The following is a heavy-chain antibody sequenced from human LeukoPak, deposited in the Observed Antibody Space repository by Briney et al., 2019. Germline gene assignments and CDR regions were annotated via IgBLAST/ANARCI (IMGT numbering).Heavy chain of an antibody. Sequence: VGSLRLSCAASGFTFSSYWMSWVRQAPGKGLEWVANIKQDGSEKYYVDSVKGRFTISRDNAKNSQYLQMNSLRAEDTAVYYCAREGWDDSSGYLDYWGQGTLVTVSS. CDR1: GFTFSSYW. CDR2: IKQDGSEK. V-gene: IGHV3-7*01. D-gene: IGHD3-22*01. J-gene: IGHJ4*02. CDR3: AREGWDDSSGYLDY.